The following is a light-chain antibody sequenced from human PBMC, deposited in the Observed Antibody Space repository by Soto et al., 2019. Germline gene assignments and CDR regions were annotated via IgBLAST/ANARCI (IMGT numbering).Light chain of an antibody. Sequence: EIVMTQNPATLAVSAGETASFSCRASQSAGNFLAWYQQKPGQAPRLLIYYISTRATGIPARFSGSGSGTEFTLTINSLQSEDSAVYYCQQHNQWPITFGQGTRLEIK. CDR2: YIS. CDR1: QSAGNF. CDR3: QQHNQWPIT. J-gene: IGKJ5*01. V-gene: IGKV3D-15*01.